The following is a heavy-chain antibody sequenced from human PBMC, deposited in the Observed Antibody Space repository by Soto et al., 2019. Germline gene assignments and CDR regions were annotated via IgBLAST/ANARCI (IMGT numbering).Heavy chain of an antibody. CDR1: GGSISSYF. V-gene: IGHV4-59*01. D-gene: IGHD2-21*02. CDR3: ARVGYCGGDCSFPDY. CDR2: IYYSGST. Sequence: SETLSLTCTVSGGSISSYFWSWIRQPPGKGLEWIGYIYYSGSTNYNPSLKSRVTISVDTSKNQLSLKLSSVTAADTAVYYCARVGYCGGDCSFPDYWGQGTLVTVSS. J-gene: IGHJ4*02.